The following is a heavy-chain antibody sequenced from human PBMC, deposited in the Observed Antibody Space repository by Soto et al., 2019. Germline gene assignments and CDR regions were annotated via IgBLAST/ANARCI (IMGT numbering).Heavy chain of an antibody. CDR2: ISSSGSTI. V-gene: IGHV3-11*01. D-gene: IGHD6-19*01. CDR3: ASVEGGWQWLVHRGWFDP. Sequence: QVQLVESGGGLVKPGGSLRLSCAASGFTFSDYYMSWLRQAPGKGLEWVSCISSSGSTIYYADSVKGRFTISRDNAKNSPDLQMNSLRAEDAAVYYCASVEGGWQWLVHRGWFDPWGQGSLVIVCS. J-gene: IGHJ5*02. CDR1: GFTFSDYY.